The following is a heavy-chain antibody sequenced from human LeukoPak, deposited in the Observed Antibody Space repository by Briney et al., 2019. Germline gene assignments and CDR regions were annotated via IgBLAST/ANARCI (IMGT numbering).Heavy chain of an antibody. CDR3: ARRGNSVSSSWFDP. CDR1: GGSFSGYY. J-gene: IGHJ5*02. V-gene: IGHV4-34*01. Sequence: SETLSLTCAVYGGSFSGYYWSWIRQPPGKGLEWIGEINHSGSTNYNPSLESRVTISVDTSKNQFSLKLSSVTAADTAVYYCARRGNSVSSSWFDPWGQGTLVTVSS. D-gene: IGHD2-2*01. CDR2: INHSGST.